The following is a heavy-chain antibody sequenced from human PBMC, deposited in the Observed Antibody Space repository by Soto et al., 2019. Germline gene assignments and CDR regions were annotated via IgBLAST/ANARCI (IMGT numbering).Heavy chain of an antibody. CDR2: IRSKANSYAT. CDR3: TRPGAAGGHGDCFDH. V-gene: IGHV3-73*01. CDR1: GFTFSGSA. J-gene: IGHJ5*02. D-gene: IGHD6-13*01. Sequence: VGSLRLSCAASGFTFSGSAMHWVRQASGKGREWVGRIRSKANSYATAYAASVKGRFTISRDDSKNTAYLQMNSLKTEDTAVYSCTRPGAAGGHGDCFDHWGQRTLVTVSS.